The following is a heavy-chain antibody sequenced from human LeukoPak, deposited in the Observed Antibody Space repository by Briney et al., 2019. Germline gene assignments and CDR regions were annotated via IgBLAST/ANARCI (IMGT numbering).Heavy chain of an antibody. J-gene: IGHJ5*02. CDR2: IYHSGST. CDR1: GGSISSGGYS. D-gene: IGHD6-13*01. CDR3: ARNPPKQGFWFDP. V-gene: IGHV4-30-2*01. Sequence: SETLSLTCAVSGGSISSGGYSWSWIRQPPGKGLEWIGYIYHSGSTYYNPSLKSRVTISVDRSKNQFSLKLSSVTAADTVVYYCARNPPKQGFWFDPWGQGTLVTVSS.